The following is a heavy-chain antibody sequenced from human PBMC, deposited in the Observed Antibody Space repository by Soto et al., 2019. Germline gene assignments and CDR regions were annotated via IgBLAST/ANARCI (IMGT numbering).Heavy chain of an antibody. CDR3: ARGGYYDSSWGKLSHYGLDV. J-gene: IGHJ6*02. CDR1: GYTFIRYG. CDR2: ISPYNDYT. D-gene: IGHD3-16*01. Sequence: QVQLAQSANEVKKPGASVRVSCKAAGYTFIRYGIAWVRQAPGQGLEWMGWISPYNDYTVYAQKFQGRVSMTADTSTXPXYXXLRGLKSDDTSVYYCARGGYYDSSWGKLSHYGLDVWGQGTSVSVSS. V-gene: IGHV1-18*01.